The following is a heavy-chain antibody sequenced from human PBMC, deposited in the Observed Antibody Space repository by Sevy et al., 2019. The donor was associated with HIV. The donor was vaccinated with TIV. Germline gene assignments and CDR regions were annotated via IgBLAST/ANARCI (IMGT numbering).Heavy chain of an antibody. J-gene: IGHJ4*01. V-gene: IGHV3-7*02. CDR3: VRAIQLAASY. Sequence: GGSLRLSCEASTINIRDYWMNWVRQAPGKGLEWVANINPDGSKIYYSDSVKGRFTISRDSAKNSVFLQMTSLRAEDTAVYYCVRAIQLAASYWGHGMLVTVSS. D-gene: IGHD2-15*01. CDR1: TINIRDYW. CDR2: INPDGSKI.